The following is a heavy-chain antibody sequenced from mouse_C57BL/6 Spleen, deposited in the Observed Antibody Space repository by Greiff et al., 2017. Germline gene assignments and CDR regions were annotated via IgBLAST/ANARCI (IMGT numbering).Heavy chain of an antibody. D-gene: IGHD2-4*01. J-gene: IGHJ4*01. Sequence: ESGPGLVKPSQSLSLTCSVTGYSITSGYYWNWIRQFPGNKLEWMGYISYDGSNNYNPSLKNRISITRDTSKNQFFLKLNSVTTEDTATYYCARGKYDYDDAMDYWGQGTSVTVSS. CDR1: GYSITSGYY. CDR2: ISYDGSN. CDR3: ARGKYDYDDAMDY. V-gene: IGHV3-6*01.